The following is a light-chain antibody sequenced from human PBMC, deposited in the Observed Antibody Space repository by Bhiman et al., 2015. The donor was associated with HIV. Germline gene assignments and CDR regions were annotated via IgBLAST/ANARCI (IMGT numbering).Light chain of an antibody. J-gene: IGLJ2*01. CDR2: DVN. Sequence: QSALTQPASVSGSPGQSISISCTGTSSDVGGYNYVSWYQQHPGKAPKLMIYDVNNRPSGVSNRFSGSKSGNTASLTISGLQAEDEAVYYCSSYTSSSHVVFGGGTKLTVL. CDR3: SSYTSSSHVV. CDR1: SSDVGGYNY. V-gene: IGLV2-14*03.